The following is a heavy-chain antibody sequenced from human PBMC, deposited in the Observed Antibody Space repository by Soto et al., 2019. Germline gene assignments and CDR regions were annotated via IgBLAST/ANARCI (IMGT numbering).Heavy chain of an antibody. CDR2: INAGNGNT. CDR3: ARGLPPEQLGAFDI. Sequence: GASVKVSCKASGYTFTSYAMHWVRQSPGQRLEWMGWINAGNGNTKYSQKFQGRVTITRDTSASTAYMELSSLRSEDTAVYYCARGLPPEQLGAFDIWGQGTMVTVSS. D-gene: IGHD3-16*01. V-gene: IGHV1-3*01. J-gene: IGHJ3*02. CDR1: GYTFTSYA.